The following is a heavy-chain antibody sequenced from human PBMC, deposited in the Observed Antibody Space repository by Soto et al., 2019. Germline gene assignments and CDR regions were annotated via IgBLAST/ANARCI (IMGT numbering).Heavy chain of an antibody. Sequence: QVQLVQSGAEVKKPGSSVKVSCKASGGTFSSYAISWVRQAPGQGLEWMGGIIPIFGTANYAQKFQGRVTITADKSTSTAYMELSSLRSEDTAVYYCSIRRVADPLWAFDIWGQGTMVTVSS. CDR3: SIRRVADPLWAFDI. J-gene: IGHJ3*02. V-gene: IGHV1-69*06. D-gene: IGHD2-15*01. CDR2: IIPIFGTA. CDR1: GGTFSSYA.